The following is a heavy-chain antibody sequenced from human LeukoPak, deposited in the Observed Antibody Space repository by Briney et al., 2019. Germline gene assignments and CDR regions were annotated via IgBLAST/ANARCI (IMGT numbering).Heavy chain of an antibody. D-gene: IGHD4-17*01. CDR3: ARDLPYGDWYFDL. CDR1: GFTFSSYS. Sequence: GGSLRPSCAASGFTFSSYSMNWVRQAPGKGLEWVSSISSSSSYIYYADSVKGRFTISRDNAKNSLYLQMNSLRAEDTAVYYCARDLPYGDWYFDLWGRGTLVTVSS. V-gene: IGHV3-21*01. J-gene: IGHJ2*01. CDR2: ISSSSSYI.